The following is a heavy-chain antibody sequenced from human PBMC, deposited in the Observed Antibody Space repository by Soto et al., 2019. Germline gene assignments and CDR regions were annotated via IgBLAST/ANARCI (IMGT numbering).Heavy chain of an antibody. V-gene: IGHV4-31*03. J-gene: IGHJ4*02. CDR2: IYYSGST. D-gene: IGHD3-10*01. CDR3: ARDWYYYGSGSYGIFDY. Sequence: SETLSLTCTVSGGSISSGGYYWSWIRQHPGKGLEWIGYIYYSGSTYYNPSLKSRVTISVDTSKNQFSLKLSSVTAADTAVYYCARDWYYYGSGSYGIFDYWGQGTLVTVSS. CDR1: GGSISSGGYY.